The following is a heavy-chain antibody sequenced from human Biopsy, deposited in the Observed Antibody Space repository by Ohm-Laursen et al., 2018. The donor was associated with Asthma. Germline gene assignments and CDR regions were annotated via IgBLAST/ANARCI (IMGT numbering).Heavy chain of an antibody. CDR1: GFAVSRDH. CDR3: ARGDSSNWSHYYFDY. Sequence: SLRLSCAASGFAVSRDHMFWVRQAPGKGLEWVSEFYSGGTSHTADSVRGRFTISRDYSKNTLYLQMHSLRAEDTAVYYCARGDSSNWSHYYFDYWGQGTLVTVSS. D-gene: IGHD3-22*01. CDR2: FYSGGTS. J-gene: IGHJ4*02. V-gene: IGHV3-53*01.